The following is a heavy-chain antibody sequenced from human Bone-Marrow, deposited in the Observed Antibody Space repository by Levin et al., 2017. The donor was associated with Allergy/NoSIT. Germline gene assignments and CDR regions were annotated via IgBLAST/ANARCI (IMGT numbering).Heavy chain of an antibody. V-gene: IGHV3-48*02. D-gene: IGHD2-2*01. J-gene: IGHJ4*02. Sequence: GESLKISCAASGFTFSRYSMNWVRQAPGRGLEWVSYISRSSSTICYADSVKGRFTISRDNAKNSLYLQMNSLRDEDTAVYYCARPDCSGTSCYYFFDSWGQGTLVTVSS. CDR3: ARPDCSGTSCYYFFDS. CDR2: ISRSSSTI. CDR1: GFTFSRYS.